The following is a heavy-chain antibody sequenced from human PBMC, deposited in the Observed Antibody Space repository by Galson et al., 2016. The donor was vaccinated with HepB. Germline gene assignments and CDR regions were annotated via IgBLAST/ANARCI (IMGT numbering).Heavy chain of an antibody. CDR1: GDSISKSTSY. J-gene: IGHJ4*02. V-gene: IGHV4-39*02. CDR3: ARTPPYDSVTGFDEYRFDH. D-gene: IGHD3-9*01. Sequence: SETLSLTCAVSGDSISKSTSYWGWIRQSPAKGLEWIGSVYSSGSTYWNPSFRNRLTLSVDTSTDHFSLKLSSVTAADTAVYYCARTPPYDSVTGFDEYRFDHWGQGTLVTVSS. CDR2: VYSSGST.